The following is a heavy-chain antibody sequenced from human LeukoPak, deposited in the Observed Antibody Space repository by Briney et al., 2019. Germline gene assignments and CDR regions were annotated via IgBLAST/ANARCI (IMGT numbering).Heavy chain of an antibody. CDR1: GFTFSTSW. Sequence: PGGSLRLSCAASGFTFSTSWMSWVRQAPGKGLEWVAAINQDGSEKYYVDSVKGRSTISRDNAKNSLYLQINSLRAEDTAFYHCARDQGRSNGWYDAFDIWGQGTMVTVSS. CDR3: ARDQGRSNGWYDAFDI. D-gene: IGHD6-19*01. V-gene: IGHV3-7*03. CDR2: INQDGSEK. J-gene: IGHJ3*02.